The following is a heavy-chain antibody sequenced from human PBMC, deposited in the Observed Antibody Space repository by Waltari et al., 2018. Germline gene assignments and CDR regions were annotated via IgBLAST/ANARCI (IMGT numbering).Heavy chain of an antibody. J-gene: IGHJ4*02. V-gene: IGHV3-53*01. D-gene: IGHD5-12*01. CDR2: IYGGGCTT. Sequence: EVQLVESGGGLIQPGGSLRLSCAASGFNVFSNYMSWVRQAPGKGLEVVSVIYGGGCTTSYADSVKGRFTISRDDSRNIVYLQMNSLRADDTAVYYCARDRGASGYDFDYWGQGVLVTVSS. CDR3: ARDRGASGYDFDY. CDR1: GFNVFSNY.